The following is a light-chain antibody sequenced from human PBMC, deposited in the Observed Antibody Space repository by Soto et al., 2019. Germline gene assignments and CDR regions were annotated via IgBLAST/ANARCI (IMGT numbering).Light chain of an antibody. CDR3: SSYAGSNNYV. J-gene: IGLJ1*01. V-gene: IGLV2-8*01. CDR2: EVS. Sequence: QSALTQPPSASGSPGRSVTISCTGTSSDIGAHNFVSWHQQHPGKAPKLVVYEVSKRPSGVPDRFSGSKSGNTASLAVSGLQAEDEADYYCSSYAGSNNYVFGSGTKVTVL. CDR1: SSDIGAHNF.